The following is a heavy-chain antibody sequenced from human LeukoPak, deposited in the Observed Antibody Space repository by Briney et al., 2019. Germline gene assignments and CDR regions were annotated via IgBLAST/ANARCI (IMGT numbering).Heavy chain of an antibody. J-gene: IGHJ4*02. Sequence: PGRSLRLSCAASGFTFSSYGMHWVRQAPGKGLEWVAVISYDGSNKYYADSVKGRFTISRDNSKNTLYLQMNSLRAEDTAVYYCAKDLAVAGTRQSDYWGQGTLVTVSS. CDR3: AKDLAVAGTRQSDY. CDR1: GFTFSSYG. D-gene: IGHD6-19*01. CDR2: ISYDGSNK. V-gene: IGHV3-30*18.